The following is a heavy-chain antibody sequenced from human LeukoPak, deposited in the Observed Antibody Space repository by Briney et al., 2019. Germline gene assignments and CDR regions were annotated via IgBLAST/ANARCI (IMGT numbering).Heavy chain of an antibody. CDR1: GFTFSSYW. V-gene: IGHV3-74*01. CDR2: INSDGSST. CDR3: ARDTVSHYYGSGSYDY. J-gene: IGHJ4*02. Sequence: PGGSLRLSCAASGFTFSSYWMHWVRQAPGKGLVWVSRINSDGSSTSYAVSVKGRFTISRDNAKNTLYLQMNSLRAEDTAVYYCARDTVSHYYGSGSYDYWGQGTLATVSS. D-gene: IGHD3-10*01.